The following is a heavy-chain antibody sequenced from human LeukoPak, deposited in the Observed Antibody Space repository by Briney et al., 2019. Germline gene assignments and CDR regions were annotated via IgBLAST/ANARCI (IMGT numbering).Heavy chain of an antibody. Sequence: GGSLRLSCAASGFTFNDYPMIWIRQAPGKGLEWVSTISGSGDRTYYADSVKDRLTISRDSSKNTLYLQMSSLRGEDTAVYYCAKDHFIVAIGLYYFDSWGQGALVTVSS. D-gene: IGHD3-22*01. V-gene: IGHV3-23*01. J-gene: IGHJ4*02. CDR1: GFTFNDYP. CDR3: AKDHFIVAIGLYYFDS. CDR2: ISGSGDRT.